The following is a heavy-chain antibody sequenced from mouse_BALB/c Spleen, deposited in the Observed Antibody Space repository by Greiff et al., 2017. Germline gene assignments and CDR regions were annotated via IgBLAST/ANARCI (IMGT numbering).Heavy chain of an antibody. Sequence: EVQLVESGPGLVKPSPSLSLSCSVTGYSITSGYYRYWIRQFPGNKLEWMGYISDDGSNNYNQSLKNRISITRDTSKNQFFLKLNSVTTEDTATYYCAREKESGGNYDDWGQGTTLTVSS. CDR1: GYSITSGYY. J-gene: IGHJ2*01. CDR2: ISDDGSN. V-gene: IGHV3-6*02. D-gene: IGHD2-1*01. CDR3: AREKESGGNYDD.